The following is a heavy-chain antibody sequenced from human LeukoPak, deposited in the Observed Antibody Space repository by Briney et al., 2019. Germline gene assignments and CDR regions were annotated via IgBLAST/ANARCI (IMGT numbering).Heavy chain of an antibody. J-gene: IGHJ3*02. CDR3: AREPWELRSARGGYGAFDI. CDR2: IYYTGDN. V-gene: IGHV4-59*12. Sequence: SETLSLTCSVSGASISDSYWTWIRQPPGKTLEWIGYIYYTGDNDYNPSLKSRVTMSVDTSKSHLSLKLTSVTAADTAVYYCAREPWELRSARGGYGAFDIWGQGTMVTVSS. CDR1: GASISDSY. D-gene: IGHD1-26*01.